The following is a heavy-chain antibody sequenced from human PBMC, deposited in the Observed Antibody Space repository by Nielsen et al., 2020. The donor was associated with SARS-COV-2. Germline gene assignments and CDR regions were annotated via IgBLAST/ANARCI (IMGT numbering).Heavy chain of an antibody. V-gene: IGHV3-73*01. CDR2: IRTKPDNYAT. CDR1: GFAFSDSS. J-gene: IGHJ3*02. D-gene: IGHD6-13*01. Sequence: GESLKISCAASGFAFSDSSIQWVRQASGRGLEWVGRIRTKPDNYATVYPESVKGRFTISRDDSKNTAYLQMSSLKIEDTAVYFCTRVNPIRGSWFDACDIWGQGTMVTVSS. CDR3: TRVNPIRGSWFDACDI.